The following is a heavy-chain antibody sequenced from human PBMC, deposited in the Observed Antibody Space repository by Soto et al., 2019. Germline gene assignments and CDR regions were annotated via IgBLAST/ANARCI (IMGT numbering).Heavy chain of an antibody. V-gene: IGHV6-1*01. D-gene: IGHD3-10*01. J-gene: IGHJ3*01. CDR1: GDSVSSDITS. CDR3: ARGNALDV. Sequence: QGQLQQSGPGLVKPSQTLSLTCAISGDSVSSDITSWNWIRQSPSRGLEWLGRTYYRSKWFHDYAVSVKSRITINPDTSKNHLSLELNSMTPEDTAVYYCARGNALDVWGQGTVVTVSS. CDR2: TYYRSKWFH.